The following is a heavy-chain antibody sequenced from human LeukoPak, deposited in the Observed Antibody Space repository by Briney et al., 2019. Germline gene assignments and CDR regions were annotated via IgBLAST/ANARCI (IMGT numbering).Heavy chain of an antibody. CDR2: IKQDGSEK. CDR3: ARARFSYGHYYFDY. V-gene: IGHV3-7*04. CDR1: AFTFSTYW. D-gene: IGHD5-18*01. J-gene: IGHJ4*02. Sequence: GGSLRLSCAASAFTFSTYWMSWVRQAPGKGLEWVANIKQDGSEKYYVDSVKGRFTISRDNAKDSLYPQMNSLRAEDTAVYYCARARFSYGHYYFDYWGQGTLVTVSS.